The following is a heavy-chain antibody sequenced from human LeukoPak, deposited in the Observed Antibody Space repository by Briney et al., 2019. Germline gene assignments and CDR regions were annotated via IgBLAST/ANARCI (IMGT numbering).Heavy chain of an antibody. CDR3: AREPSNRDWYFDL. CDR2: IKQDGSEK. J-gene: IGHJ2*01. CDR1: GVTFSTYW. Sequence: EPGGSLRLSCAASGVTFSTYWMSWVRQAPGKGLEWVANIKQDGSEKYYVDSVKGRFTISRGNAKNSLYLQMSGLRAEDTAVYYCAREPSNRDWYFDLWGRGTLVTVSS. V-gene: IGHV3-7*01. D-gene: IGHD1-14*01.